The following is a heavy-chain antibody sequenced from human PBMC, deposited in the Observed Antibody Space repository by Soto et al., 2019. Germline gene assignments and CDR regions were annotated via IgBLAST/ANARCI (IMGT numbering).Heavy chain of an antibody. J-gene: IGHJ6*02. V-gene: IGHV3-23*01. Sequence: GGPLRPSCAASGSTFSSYAMSWVRQAPGKGLEWVSAISGSGGSTYYADSVKGRFTISRDNSKNTLYLQMNSLRAEDTAVYYCATFPPVQLNYYYYYGMDVWGQGTTVTVSS. CDR3: ATFPPVQLNYYYYYGMDV. CDR2: ISGSGGST. D-gene: IGHD1-1*01. CDR1: GSTFSSYA.